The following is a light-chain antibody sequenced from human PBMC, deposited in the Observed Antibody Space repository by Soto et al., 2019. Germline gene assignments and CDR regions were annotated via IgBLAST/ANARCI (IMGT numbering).Light chain of an antibody. Sequence: EIVLTESPGTLSLSPGEGATLSCRSSQYIASSYLAWYQQRRGQAPRLLIYGASSRATGIPDRFSGSGSGTDVTLTISSLEPEDFAVYYCQQYSKWPPWTFGPGTKVEIK. J-gene: IGKJ1*01. CDR2: GAS. CDR1: QYIASSY. V-gene: IGKV3-20*01. CDR3: QQYSKWPPWT.